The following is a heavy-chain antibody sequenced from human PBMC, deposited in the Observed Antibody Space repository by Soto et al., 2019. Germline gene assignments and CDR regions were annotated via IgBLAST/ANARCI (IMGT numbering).Heavy chain of an antibody. CDR2: ISGSGGST. Sequence: GGSRRLACAASGFTFSSYAMSRFRQAPGKGLEWVSAISGSGGSTYYADSVKGRFTISRDNSKNTLYLQMNSLRAEDTAVYYCAKEPDVWFGEAGAFDIWGQGTMVTVS. D-gene: IGHD3-10*01. CDR1: GFTFSSYA. CDR3: AKEPDVWFGEAGAFDI. V-gene: IGHV3-23*01. J-gene: IGHJ3*02.